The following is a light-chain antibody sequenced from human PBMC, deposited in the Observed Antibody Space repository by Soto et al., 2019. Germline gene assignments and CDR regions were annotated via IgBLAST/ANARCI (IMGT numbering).Light chain of an antibody. V-gene: IGKV1-12*01. CDR1: QGVSDW. Sequence: DIQMTQSPSSVSASVGDSVTITCRASQGVSDWVAWYQQKPGEAPKLLIYGSSSLLSGVPSRFSGTRSGTAFTLTISSLQPEDFATYYCQQANSYPWTFGQGTKVEIE. CDR2: GSS. J-gene: IGKJ1*01. CDR3: QQANSYPWT.